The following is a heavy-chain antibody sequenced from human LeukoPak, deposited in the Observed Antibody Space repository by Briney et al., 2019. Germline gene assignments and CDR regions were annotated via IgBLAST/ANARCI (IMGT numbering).Heavy chain of an antibody. CDR3: ARVYQLLIRTGYYYYGMDV. V-gene: IGHV1-2*02. D-gene: IGHD2-2*01. CDR1: GYTFTGYY. CDR2: INPISGGT. J-gene: IGHJ6*02. Sequence: GASVKVSCKASGYTFTGYYMHWVRQAPGQGLEWMGWINPISGGTNYAQKFQGRVTMTRDTSISTAYMELSRLRSDDTAVYYCARVYQLLIRTGYYYYGMDVWGQGTTVTVSS.